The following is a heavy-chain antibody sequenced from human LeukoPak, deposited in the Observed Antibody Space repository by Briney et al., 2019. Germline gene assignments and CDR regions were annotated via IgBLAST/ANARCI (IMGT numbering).Heavy chain of an antibody. J-gene: IGHJ4*02. Sequence: PSETLSLTCTVSGGSISSGSYYWGWIRQPPGKGLEWIGSIYYSGSTYYNPSLKSRVTISVDTSKNQFSLRLSSVTAADTAVYYCARGPGYYGSGSYPSVYWGQGTLVTVSS. D-gene: IGHD3-10*01. CDR2: IYYSGST. V-gene: IGHV4-39*07. CDR1: GGSISSGSYY. CDR3: ARGPGYYGSGSYPSVY.